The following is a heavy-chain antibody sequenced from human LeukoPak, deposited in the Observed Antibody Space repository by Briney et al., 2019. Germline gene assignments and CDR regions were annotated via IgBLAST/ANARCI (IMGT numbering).Heavy chain of an antibody. CDR1: GYTFTSYD. V-gene: IGHV1-2*02. J-gene: IGHJ4*02. D-gene: IGHD1-1*01. CDR2: INPNSGGT. Sequence: ASVKVSCKASGYTFTSYDINWVRLAPGQGLEWMGWINPNSGGTNYAQKFQGRVTMTRDTSISTAYMELSRLRSDDTAVYYCARETPQLDWGQGTLVTVSS. CDR3: ARETPQLD.